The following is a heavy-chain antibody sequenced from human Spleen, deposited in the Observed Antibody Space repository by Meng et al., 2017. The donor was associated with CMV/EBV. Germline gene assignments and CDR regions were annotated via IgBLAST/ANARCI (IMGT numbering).Heavy chain of an antibody. Sequence: ASVKVSCKGSGYTFTGHYMHWVRQAPGQGLEWMGWINPNTGGTNYAQKFQGRVTMTSDTSISTAYMELRRLRSDDTAVYYCARDLPTYNYDTSAFPFDYWGQGTLVTVSS. J-gene: IGHJ4*02. CDR3: ARDLPTYNYDTSAFPFDY. V-gene: IGHV1-2*02. CDR2: INPNTGGT. CDR1: GYTFTGHY. D-gene: IGHD3-22*01.